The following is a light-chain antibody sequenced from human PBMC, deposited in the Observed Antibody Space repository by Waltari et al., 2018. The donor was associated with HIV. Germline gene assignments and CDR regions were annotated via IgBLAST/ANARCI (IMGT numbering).Light chain of an antibody. J-gene: IGLJ2*01. V-gene: IGLV3-27*01. CDR1: LLTEKY. CDR2: KDS. CDR3: YSAANNNLRI. Sequence: SYELTQPSSVSVSPGQTAKITCSGDLLTEKYARWFQQKPGQAPVLLIFKDSERPSGIAERVSGSSSESTVTLTISGAKVEDEGDYYCYSAANNNLRIFGGGTKLTVL.